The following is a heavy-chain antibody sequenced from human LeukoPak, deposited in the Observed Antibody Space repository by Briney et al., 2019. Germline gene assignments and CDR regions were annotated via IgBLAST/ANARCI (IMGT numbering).Heavy chain of an antibody. Sequence: GGSLRLSCAASGFIFSDHHMDWVREAPGKGLEWIGRSRNRARGSTTEYAASVKGRFTISRDDSKNSLSLHMNSLNTEDTAVYYCASGLELDYWGQGTLVTVSS. CDR3: ASGLELDY. CDR1: GFIFSDHH. J-gene: IGHJ4*02. CDR2: SRNRARGSTT. V-gene: IGHV3-72*01.